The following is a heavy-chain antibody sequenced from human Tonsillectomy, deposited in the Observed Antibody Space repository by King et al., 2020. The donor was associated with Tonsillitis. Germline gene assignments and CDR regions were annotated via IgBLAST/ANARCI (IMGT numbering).Heavy chain of an antibody. Sequence: VQLQESGPGLVKPSETLSLTCTVSGGSISSSSYYWGWIRQPPGKGLEWIGSIYYSGSTYYNPSLKSRVTISVDTSKNQFSLKLSSVTAADTAVYYCARHAPSSGTIFGVVIMENYFDYWGQGTLVTVSS. J-gene: IGHJ4*02. V-gene: IGHV4-39*01. CDR2: IYYSGST. D-gene: IGHD3-3*01. CDR1: GGSISSSSYY. CDR3: ARHAPSSGTIFGVVIMENYFDY.